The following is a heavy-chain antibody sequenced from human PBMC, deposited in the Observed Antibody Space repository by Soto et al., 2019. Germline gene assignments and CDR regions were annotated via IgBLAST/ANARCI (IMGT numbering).Heavy chain of an antibody. CDR2: IIPIFGTA. J-gene: IGHJ6*02. Sequence: QVQLVQSGAEVQKTGSSVKVSCKASGGTFSSYAISWVRQAPGQGLEWMGGIIPIFGTANYAQKFQGRVTITADESTSTAYMELSSVRSEDTAVYYCALTMVRGVNNYGMDVWGQGTTVTVSS. CDR3: ALTMVRGVNNYGMDV. CDR1: GGTFSSYA. V-gene: IGHV1-69*01. D-gene: IGHD3-10*01.